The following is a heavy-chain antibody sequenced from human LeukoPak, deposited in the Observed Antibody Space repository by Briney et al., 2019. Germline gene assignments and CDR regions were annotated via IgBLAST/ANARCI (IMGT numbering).Heavy chain of an antibody. Sequence: PGGSLRLSCAASGFTFSSYSMNWVRQAPGKGLEWVSSISSSSSYIYYADSVKGRFTISRDNAKNSLYLQMNSLRAEDTAVYYCARDRDSSGFRYYYYYMDVWGKGTTVTVSS. CDR3: ARDRDSSGFRYYYYYMDV. V-gene: IGHV3-21*01. D-gene: IGHD3-22*01. CDR1: GFTFSSYS. J-gene: IGHJ6*03. CDR2: ISSSSSYI.